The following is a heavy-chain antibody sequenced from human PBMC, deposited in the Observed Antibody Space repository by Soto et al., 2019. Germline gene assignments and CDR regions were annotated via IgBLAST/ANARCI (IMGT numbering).Heavy chain of an antibody. V-gene: IGHV3-74*01. D-gene: IGHD3-10*01. CDR2: INSDGSST. CDR1: GFTFSSYW. J-gene: IGHJ4*02. Sequence: GGSLRLSCAASGFTFSSYWMHWVRQAPGKGLVWVSRINSDGSSTSYADSVKGRFTISRDNAKNTLYLQMNSLRAEDTAVYYCARDPETWFGESPSDYWGQGTLVTVSS. CDR3: ARDPETWFGESPSDY.